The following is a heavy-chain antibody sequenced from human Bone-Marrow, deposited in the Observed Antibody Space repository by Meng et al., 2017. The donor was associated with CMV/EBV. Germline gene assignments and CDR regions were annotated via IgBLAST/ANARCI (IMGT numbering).Heavy chain of an antibody. Sequence: ETLSLTCAVFGFTFSNYDMSWVRQAPGKGLEWVSSISVGGTTFYADSVKGRFTISRDNSKNTLYLQMNSLRAEDTAVYYCAKVEGRGRLDYYYYGMDVWGQGTTVTVSS. CDR2: ISVGGTT. CDR3: AKVEGRGRLDYYYYGMDV. J-gene: IGHJ6*02. D-gene: IGHD3-10*01. CDR1: GFTFSNYD. V-gene: IGHV3-23*01.